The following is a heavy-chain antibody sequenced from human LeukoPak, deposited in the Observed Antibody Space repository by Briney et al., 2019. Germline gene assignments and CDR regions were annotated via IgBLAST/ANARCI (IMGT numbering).Heavy chain of an antibody. Sequence: ASVKVSCKVSGYTLTELSMHWVRQAPGEGLEWMGGFDPEDGETIYAQKFQGRVTMTEDTSTDTAYMELSSLRSEDTAVYYCATGFGLGYCSSTSCQLDYWGQGTLVTVSS. CDR1: GYTLTELS. V-gene: IGHV1-24*01. CDR2: FDPEDGET. J-gene: IGHJ4*02. CDR3: ATGFGLGYCSSTSCQLDY. D-gene: IGHD2-2*01.